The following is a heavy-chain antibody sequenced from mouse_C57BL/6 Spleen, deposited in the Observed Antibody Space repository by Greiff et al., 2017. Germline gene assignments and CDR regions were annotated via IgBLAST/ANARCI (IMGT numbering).Heavy chain of an antibody. J-gene: IGHJ2*01. CDR3: TREGGNYYFDY. CDR2: ISSGGDYI. CDR1: GFTFSSYA. Sequence: EVMLVESGEGLVKPGGSLKLSCAASGFTFSSYAMSWVRQTPEKRLEWVAYISSGGDYIYYADTVKGRFTISRDNARNTLYLQMSSLKSEDTAMYYCTREGGNYYFDYWGQGTTLTVSS. V-gene: IGHV5-9-1*02. D-gene: IGHD2-1*01.